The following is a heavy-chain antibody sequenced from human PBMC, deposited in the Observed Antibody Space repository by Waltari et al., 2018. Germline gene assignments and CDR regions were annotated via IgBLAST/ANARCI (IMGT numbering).Heavy chain of an antibody. CDR1: GFTFGRTW. Sequence: EVQLVESGGGLVQPGGSLRLSCDASGFTFGRTWMHWFRQAQGKGLVWVSHMNSEGSTTNYADSVKGRFTISRDNAKNTLYLQMGSLRVEDTAVYYCVRVALISGSTSHWYFDLWGRGTLVTVSS. V-gene: IGHV3-74*01. CDR3: VRVALISGSTSHWYFDL. D-gene: IGHD1-7*01. CDR2: MNSEGSTT. J-gene: IGHJ2*01.